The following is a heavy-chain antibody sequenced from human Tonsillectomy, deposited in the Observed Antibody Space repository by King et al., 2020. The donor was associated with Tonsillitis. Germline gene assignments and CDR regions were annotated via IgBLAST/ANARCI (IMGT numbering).Heavy chain of an antibody. CDR1: GGTFSTYA. CDR2: IIPIFGTP. CDR3: ASGEYCSGGSCRFDY. D-gene: IGHD2-15*01. Sequence: VQLVESGAEVKKPGSSVRVSCKASGGTFSTYAISWVRQAPGQGLEWMGAIIPIFGTPNYAQKFQGGVTITADESTTTAYMELSSLRSEDTAVYYCASGEYCSGGSCRFDYWGQGTLVTVSS. V-gene: IGHV1-69*01. J-gene: IGHJ4*02.